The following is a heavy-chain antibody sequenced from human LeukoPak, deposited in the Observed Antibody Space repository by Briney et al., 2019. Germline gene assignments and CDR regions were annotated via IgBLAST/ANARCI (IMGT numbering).Heavy chain of an antibody. D-gene: IGHD3-16*01. V-gene: IGHV4-39*01. CDR1: GGSIAYGNYL. Sequence: KTSETLSLICSVSGGSIAYGNYLWGWVRQPPGKGLEWIVLRYNTGGTHYNPSLRSRVTISLDTSNNRFSLSLTSVTATDTAIYYCARYASGLEWFDPWGPGILVTVSS. CDR2: RYNTGGT. J-gene: IGHJ5*02. CDR3: ARYASGLEWFDP.